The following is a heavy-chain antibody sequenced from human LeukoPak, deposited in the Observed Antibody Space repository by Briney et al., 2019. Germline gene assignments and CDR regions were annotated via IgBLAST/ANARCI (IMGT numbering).Heavy chain of an antibody. CDR3: ARDYLPGIAAAGGDWFDP. V-gene: IGHV1-18*01. CDR2: ISAYNGNT. Sequence: ASVKVSCKASGYTFTSYGISWVRQAPGQGLEWMGWISAYNGNTNYAQKLQGRVTMTTDTSTSTAYMELRSLRSDDTAVYYCARDYLPGIAAAGGDWFDPWAREPWSPSPQ. J-gene: IGHJ5*02. D-gene: IGHD6-13*01. CDR1: GYTFTSYG.